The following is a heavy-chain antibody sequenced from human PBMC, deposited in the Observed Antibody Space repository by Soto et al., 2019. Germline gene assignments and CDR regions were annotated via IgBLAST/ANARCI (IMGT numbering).Heavy chain of an antibody. Sequence: EVQLVESGGGLVQPGGSLRLSCAASGFTFSSYWMQWVRQAPGKGLVWVSHINTDGSGTSYADSVTGRFTISRDNAKSTLSLQMNSLRADDTAVYYCARDGASGEWDYWGQGTLVTVSS. D-gene: IGHD3-10*01. V-gene: IGHV3-74*01. J-gene: IGHJ4*02. CDR3: ARDGASGEWDY. CDR1: GFTFSSYW. CDR2: INTDGSGT.